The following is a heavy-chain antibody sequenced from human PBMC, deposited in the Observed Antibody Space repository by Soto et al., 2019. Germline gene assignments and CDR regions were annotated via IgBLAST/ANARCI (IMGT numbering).Heavy chain of an antibody. D-gene: IGHD3-22*01. J-gene: IGHJ4*02. CDR2: IYYSGST. Sequence: SETLSLTCTVSGGSISSYYWSWIRQPPGKGLEWIGYIYYSGSTNYNPSLKSRVTISVDTSKNQFSLKLSSVTAADTAVYYCARGSSGYYTYFDYWGQGTLVTV. V-gene: IGHV4-59*01. CDR1: GGSISSYY. CDR3: ARGSSGYYTYFDY.